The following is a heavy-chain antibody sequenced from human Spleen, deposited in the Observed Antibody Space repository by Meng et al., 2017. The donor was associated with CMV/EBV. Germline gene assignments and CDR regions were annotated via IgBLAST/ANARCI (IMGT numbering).Heavy chain of an antibody. CDR3: ARDYYDFWSGHAGY. V-gene: IGHV3-30-3*01. Sequence: GESLKISCAASGFTFNNYAMHWVRQAPGKGLEWVALISYDGSNKYYADSVKGRFTISRDNSKNTLYLQMNSLRAADTAVYYCARDYYDFWSGHAGYWGQGTLVTVSS. J-gene: IGHJ4*02. CDR1: GFTFNNYA. CDR2: ISYDGSNK. D-gene: IGHD3-3*01.